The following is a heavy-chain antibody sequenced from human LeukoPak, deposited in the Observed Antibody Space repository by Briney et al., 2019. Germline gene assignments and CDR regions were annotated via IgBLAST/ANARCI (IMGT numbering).Heavy chain of an antibody. Sequence: ASVKVSCKASGYTFTSYYMHWVRQAPGQGLEWMGIINPSGGSTSYAQKFQGRVTMTRDTSTSTDYLELSRLRSEDTAVYYCARDGRCSYGDYVGPASSWFDPWGQGTLVTVSS. CDR3: ARDGRCSYGDYVGPASSWFDP. CDR2: INPSGGST. J-gene: IGHJ5*02. D-gene: IGHD4-17*01. CDR1: GYTFTSYY. V-gene: IGHV1-46*01.